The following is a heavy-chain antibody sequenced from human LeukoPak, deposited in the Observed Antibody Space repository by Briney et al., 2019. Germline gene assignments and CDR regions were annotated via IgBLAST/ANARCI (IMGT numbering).Heavy chain of an antibody. CDR2: ISGSGGST. V-gene: IGHV3-23*01. Sequence: PGGSLRLSCAASGFTFSSYAMSWVRQAPGEGLEWVSAISGSGGSTYYADSVEGRFTISRDNSKNTLYLQMNSLRAEDTAVYYCAKAGGSRSAYFDYWGQGTLVTVSS. D-gene: IGHD1-26*01. CDR3: AKAGGSRSAYFDY. J-gene: IGHJ4*02. CDR1: GFTFSSYA.